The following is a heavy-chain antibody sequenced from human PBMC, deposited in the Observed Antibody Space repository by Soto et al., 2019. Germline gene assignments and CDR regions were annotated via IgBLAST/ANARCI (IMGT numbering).Heavy chain of an antibody. D-gene: IGHD3-16*01. J-gene: IGHJ5*02. V-gene: IGHV1-3*05. CDR1: GYTFTSYA. CDR2: INAGNGNT. CDR3: AGGTPVWFEP. Sequence: QVQLVQSGAEEKKPGASVKVSCKASGYTFTSYAMHWVRQAPGQRLEWMGWINAGNGNTKYSQKFQGRVTITRDTSASPAYLELSSLRSEDKAVYYRAGGTPVWFEPWGQGTLVTVSS.